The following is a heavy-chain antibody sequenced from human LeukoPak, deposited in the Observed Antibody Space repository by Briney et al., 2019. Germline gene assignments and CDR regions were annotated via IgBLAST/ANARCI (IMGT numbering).Heavy chain of an antibody. CDR3: ARGGDYGDLRYFDY. V-gene: IGHV4-59*01. D-gene: IGHD4-17*01. CDR1: GGSINSYY. Sequence: SETLSLTCTVSGGSINSYYWSWIRQPPGKGLEWIGYIYYRGSTNYNPSLKSRVTFSVDTSKNQFSLKLNSVTAADTAVYYCARGGDYGDLRYFDYWGQGTLVTVSS. CDR2: IYYRGST. J-gene: IGHJ4*02.